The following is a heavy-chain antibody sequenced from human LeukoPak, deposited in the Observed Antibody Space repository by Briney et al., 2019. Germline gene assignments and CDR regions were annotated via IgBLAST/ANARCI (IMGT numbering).Heavy chain of an antibody. J-gene: IGHJ3*02. CDR3: AADRDYGDYFAFDI. V-gene: IGHV1-58*01. Sequence: SVKVSCKASGFTFTSSAVQWVRQARGQRLEWIGWIVVGSGNTNYAQKFQERVTITRDMSTSTAYMELSSLRSEDTAVYYCAADRDYGDYFAFDIWGQGTMVTVSS. CDR2: IVVGSGNT. D-gene: IGHD4-17*01. CDR1: GFTFTSSA.